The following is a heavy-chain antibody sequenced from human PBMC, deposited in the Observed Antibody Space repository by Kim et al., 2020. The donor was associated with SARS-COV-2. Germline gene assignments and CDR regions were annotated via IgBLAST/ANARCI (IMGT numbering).Heavy chain of an antibody. CDR2: INAGNGNT. J-gene: IGHJ4*02. CDR1: GYTFTSYA. D-gene: IGHD3-10*01. V-gene: IGHV1-3*01. CDR3: ARGDGSGSYYPFDY. Sequence: ASVKVSCKASGYTFTSYAMHWVRQAPGQRLEWMGWINAGNGNTKYSQKCQGRVTITRDTSASTAYMELSSLRSEDTAVYYCARGDGSGSYYPFDYWGQGTLVTVSS.